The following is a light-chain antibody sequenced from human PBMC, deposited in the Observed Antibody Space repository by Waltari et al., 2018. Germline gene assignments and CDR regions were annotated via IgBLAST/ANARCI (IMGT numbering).Light chain of an antibody. J-gene: IGKJ1*01. CDR3: QKYDSLPAT. Sequence: EIVLTQAPGTLSLSPGERATLSCRASQSVSRYLAWSQRRPGQAPRLLIYHTSIRATGIPDRFSGSGSGTDFTLTINRLEPEDFAVYYCQKYDSLPATFGQGTKVEIK. CDR2: HTS. V-gene: IGKV3-20*01. CDR1: QSVSRY.